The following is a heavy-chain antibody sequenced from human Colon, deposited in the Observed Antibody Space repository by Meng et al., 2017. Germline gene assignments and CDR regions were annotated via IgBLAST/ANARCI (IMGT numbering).Heavy chain of an antibody. CDR2: VGQDGSEK. J-gene: IGHJ6*01. CDR3: VRGGWRLADL. Sequence: GGSLRLSCVASGFTFSNYWMSWVRQAPGKGLEWVASVGQDGSEKYFVDSVKGRFTISRDSAKNSLYLQMNDLRVEDTAVFYCVRGGWRLADLWG. CDR1: GFTFSNYW. V-gene: IGHV3-7*01. D-gene: IGHD6-19*01.